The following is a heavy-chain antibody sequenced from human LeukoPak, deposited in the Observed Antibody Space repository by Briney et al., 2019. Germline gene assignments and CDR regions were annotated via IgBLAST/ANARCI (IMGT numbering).Heavy chain of an antibody. CDR3: ARRFDC. J-gene: IGHJ4*02. CDR1: GCSISSYY. V-gene: IGHV4-59*08. CDR2: IYYSGST. Sequence: SETLSLTCTVSGCSISSYYWSWIRQPPGKGLEWIGYIYYSGSTNYNPSLKSRVTISVDTSKNQFSLKLSSVTAADTAVYYCARRFDCWGQGTLVTVSS.